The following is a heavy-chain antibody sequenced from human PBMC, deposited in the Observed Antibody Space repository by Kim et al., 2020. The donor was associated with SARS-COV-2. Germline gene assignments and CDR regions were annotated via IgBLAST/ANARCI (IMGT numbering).Heavy chain of an antibody. D-gene: IGHD5-18*01. J-gene: IGHJ6*02. CDR1: GDTFSSYA. Sequence: SVKVSCKASGDTFSSYAISWVRQAPGQGLEWMGGIIAIFGTANYAQKFQGRVTITADASTSTAYMELSSLRSEDTAVYYCARGDDTAMFTFYYGLDAWG. CDR3: ARGDDTAMFTFYYGLDA. V-gene: IGHV1-69*13. CDR2: IIAIFGTA.